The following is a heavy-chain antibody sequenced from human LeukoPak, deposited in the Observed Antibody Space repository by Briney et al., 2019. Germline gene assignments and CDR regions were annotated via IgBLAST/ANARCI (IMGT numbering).Heavy chain of an antibody. CDR1: GFTFRSHG. J-gene: IGHJ4*02. D-gene: IGHD6-13*01. CDR2: ISPNGVIT. Sequence: GGSLRLSCVASGFTFRSHGMNWVRQAPGKGLEWVSGISPNGVITYYADSVKGRFTISRDNSKGTVYLQMNSLRAEDTALYYCAKGQPTRYSSSWYFDYWGQGTLVTVSS. V-gene: IGHV3-23*01. CDR3: AKGQPTRYSSSWYFDY.